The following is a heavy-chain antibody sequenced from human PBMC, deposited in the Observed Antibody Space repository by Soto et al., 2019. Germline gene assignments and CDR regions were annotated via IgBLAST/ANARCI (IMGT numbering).Heavy chain of an antibody. J-gene: IGHJ5*02. CDR3: ARDRELRGSHNGGDNWFDP. V-gene: IGHV1-8*01. CDR1: VYTITSYD. CDR2: MNPNSGNT. D-gene: IGHD3-16*01. Sequence: GASVKVSCKASVYTITSYDINWVQQEKGQGLEWMGWMNPNSGNTGYAQKFQGRVTMTRNTTTSTAYMELSSLKTEDPAVYYCARDRELRGSHNGGDNWFDPWGQGTLVTVSS.